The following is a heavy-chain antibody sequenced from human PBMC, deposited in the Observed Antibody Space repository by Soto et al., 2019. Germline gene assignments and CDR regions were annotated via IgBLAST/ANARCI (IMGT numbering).Heavy chain of an antibody. D-gene: IGHD3-10*01. CDR3: ARNGERDLGLNYYFYYGMDV. J-gene: IGHJ6*02. CDR1: GFTVSAKW. Sequence: DVQLVESGGALVQPGGSLGLSCAVSGFTVSAKWMSWVRQAPGKGLEWLANINEDGSKKFYVDSVKGRFTISKDNAKNSLSLQLGSLRADDTAMYYCARNGERDLGLNYYFYYGMDVWGQGTSVTVSS. V-gene: IGHV3-7*03. CDR2: INEDGSKK.